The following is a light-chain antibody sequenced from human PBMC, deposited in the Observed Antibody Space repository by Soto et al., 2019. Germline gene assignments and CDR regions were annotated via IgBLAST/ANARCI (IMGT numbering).Light chain of an antibody. CDR1: SSDVGDYNY. CDR3: SSFAGSPVV. J-gene: IGLJ2*01. V-gene: IGLV2-8*01. Sequence: QSALTQPPSASGSLGQSVTIPCTGTSSDVGDYNYVSWYQQHPGKVPKLMIYEVSKRPSGVPDRVSGSKSGNTASLTVSGLQAEDEADYYCSSFAGSPVVFGGGTKLTVL. CDR2: EVS.